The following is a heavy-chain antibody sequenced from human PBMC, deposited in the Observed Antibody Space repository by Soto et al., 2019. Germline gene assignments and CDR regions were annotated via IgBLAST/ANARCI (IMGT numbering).Heavy chain of an antibody. CDR1: GIIFTNYW. CDR2: IDNDGSGT. CDR3: TTVLEY. J-gene: IGHJ4*02. Sequence: EVQLVESGGGLVQPGGSLRLSCAASGIIFTNYWMHWVRQAPGKGLVWVSRIDNDGSGTSYADSVKGRFTISRDNAKNTVYLKMHSLRAEDTAVYYCTTVLEYWGQGTLVTVSS. V-gene: IGHV3-74*01.